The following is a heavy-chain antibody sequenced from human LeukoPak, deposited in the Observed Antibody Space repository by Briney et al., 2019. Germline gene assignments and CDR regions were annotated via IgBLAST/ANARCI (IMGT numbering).Heavy chain of an antibody. CDR3: ARAPVDSGSYRSFDY. J-gene: IGHJ4*02. Sequence: GVSLRLSCAASGFTVSSNYMSWVRQAPGKGLEWVSVTYSGGSTYYADSVKGRFTISRDNSKNTLYLQMNSLRAEDTAVYYCARAPVDSGSYRSFDYWGQGTLVTVSS. V-gene: IGHV3-66*01. D-gene: IGHD1-26*01. CDR2: TYSGGST. CDR1: GFTVSSNY.